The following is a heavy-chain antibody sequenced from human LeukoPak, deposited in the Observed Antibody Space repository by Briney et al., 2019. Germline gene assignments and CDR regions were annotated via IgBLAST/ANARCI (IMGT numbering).Heavy chain of an antibody. CDR3: AKDRMKPIVVVTATVFDY. CDR1: GFTFSSYA. J-gene: IGHJ4*02. V-gene: IGHV3-23*01. Sequence: PGGSLGLSCAASGFTFSSYAMSWVRQAPGKGLEWVSAISGSGGSTYYADSVKGRFTISRDNSKNTLYLQMNSLRAEDTAVYYCAKDRMKPIVVVTATVFDYWGQGTLVTVSS. CDR2: ISGSGGST. D-gene: IGHD2-21*02.